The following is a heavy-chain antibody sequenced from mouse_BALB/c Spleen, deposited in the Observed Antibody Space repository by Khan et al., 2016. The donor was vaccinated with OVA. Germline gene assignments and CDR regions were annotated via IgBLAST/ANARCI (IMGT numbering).Heavy chain of an antibody. Sequence: AQLKQSGPELVKPGASVKMSCKASGYTFTSYVMHWVKQKPGQGLEWIGYINPYNDGTKYNEKFKGKATLTSDKSSSTAYMELSSLTSEDSAVYYCARRDYYGSSSFAYWGQGTLVTVSA. CDR2: INPYNDGT. CDR1: GYTFTSYV. J-gene: IGHJ3*01. V-gene: IGHV1S136*01. D-gene: IGHD1-1*01. CDR3: ARRDYYGSSSFAY.